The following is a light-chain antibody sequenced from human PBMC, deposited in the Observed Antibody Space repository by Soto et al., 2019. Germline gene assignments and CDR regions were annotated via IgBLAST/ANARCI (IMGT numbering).Light chain of an antibody. CDR2: AAS. CDR1: RDVGSD. Sequence: IQMTQSPSTLSASVGDRVTITCRASRDVGSDVSLYQQKPGQAPKLLIYAASNFYTGVPSRFSGSRSGTEFTLTISSLQPEDFASYYCLQDYGDSWTFGQGTKVDIK. V-gene: IGKV1-6*01. CDR3: LQDYGDSWT. J-gene: IGKJ1*01.